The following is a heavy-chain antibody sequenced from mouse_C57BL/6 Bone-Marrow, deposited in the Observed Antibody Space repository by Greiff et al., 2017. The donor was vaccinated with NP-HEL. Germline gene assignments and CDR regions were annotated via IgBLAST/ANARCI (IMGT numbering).Heavy chain of an antibody. D-gene: IGHD1-1*01. CDR2: IYPGNSDT. V-gene: IGHV1-5*01. Sequence: EVQLQQSGTVLARPGASVKMSCKTSGYTFTSYWMHWVKQRPGQGLEWIGAIYPGNSDTSYNQKFKGKAKLTAVTSASTAYKELSSLTNEDSAVYYCTRLRKTDYFDYWGQGTTLTVSS. CDR1: GYTFTSYW. J-gene: IGHJ2*01. CDR3: TRLRKTDYFDY.